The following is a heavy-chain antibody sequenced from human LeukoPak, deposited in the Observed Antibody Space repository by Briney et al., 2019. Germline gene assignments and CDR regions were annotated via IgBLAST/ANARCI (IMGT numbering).Heavy chain of an antibody. Sequence: PGGSLRLSCGASGFIFDDYSMHWVRQAPGKGPEWVSGINWSGSSIGYADSVKGRSTISRDNAKNALYLQMNDLILEDAALYYCANVGASVPTVMDVWGLGTPVAVSS. D-gene: IGHD1-26*01. V-gene: IGHV3-9*01. J-gene: IGHJ6*02. CDR2: INWSGSSI. CDR3: ANVGASVPTVMDV. CDR1: GFIFDDYS.